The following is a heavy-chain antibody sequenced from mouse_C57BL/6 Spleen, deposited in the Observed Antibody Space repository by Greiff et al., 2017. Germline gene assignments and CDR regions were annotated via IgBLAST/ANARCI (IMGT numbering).Heavy chain of an antibody. CDR1: GFTFSSYG. V-gene: IGHV5-6*01. D-gene: IGHD2-5*01. CDR2: LSSGGSYT. CDR3: ARAGSNSVRFAY. J-gene: IGHJ3*01. Sequence: EVMLVESGGDLVKPGGSLKLSCAASGFTFSSYGMSWVHQTPDKRLEWVATLSSGGSYTYYPDSVKGRFTIARDNAKNTLYLQRSRLKSEDSAMYYCARAGSNSVRFAYWGQGTLVTVSA.